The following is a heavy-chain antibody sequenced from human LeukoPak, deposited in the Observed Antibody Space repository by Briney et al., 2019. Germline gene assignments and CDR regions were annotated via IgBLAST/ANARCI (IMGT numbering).Heavy chain of an antibody. CDR2: ISSSSSYI. V-gene: IGHV3-21*01. D-gene: IGHD3-10*01. CDR1: GFTFSSYS. CDR3: AKDFLKSITLIRGVRSWVGYFDS. J-gene: IGHJ4*02. Sequence: GGSLRLSCAASGFTFSSYSMNWVRQAPGKGLEWVSFISSSSSYIYYADSVKGRFTISRDNAKNSLYLQMNSLRVEDTAVYYCAKDFLKSITLIRGVRSWVGYFDSWGQGTLVTVSS.